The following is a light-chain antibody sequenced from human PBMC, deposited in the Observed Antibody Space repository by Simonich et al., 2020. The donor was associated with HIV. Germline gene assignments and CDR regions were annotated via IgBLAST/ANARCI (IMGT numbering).Light chain of an antibody. V-gene: IGLV3-25*03. J-gene: IGLJ3*02. CDR3: QSTDSSGTLWV. CDR2: KDN. CDR1: ALPKQY. Sequence: SSELTQPPSVSVSPGQTASITCSGDALPKQYAYWYQRKPGQAPVLVIYKDNERPSGIPERFSGSTSGTIVTLTITRVQADDEADYYCQSTDSSGTLWVFGGGTKLTVL.